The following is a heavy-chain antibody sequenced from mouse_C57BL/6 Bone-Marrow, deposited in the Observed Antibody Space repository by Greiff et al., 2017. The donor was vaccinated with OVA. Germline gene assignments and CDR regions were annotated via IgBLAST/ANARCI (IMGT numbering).Heavy chain of an antibody. J-gene: IGHJ2*01. CDR1: GFNIKNTY. Sequence: VQLQQSVAELVRPGASVKLSCTASGFNIKNTYMNWVKQRPEQGLEWIGRIDPANGNTKYAPKFQGKATITADTSSNTAYLQLISLTSEDTAFYYCAIYSQGYYFDYWGQGTTLTVSS. CDR3: AIYSQGYYFDY. V-gene: IGHV14-3*01. CDR2: IDPANGNT. D-gene: IGHD2-1*01.